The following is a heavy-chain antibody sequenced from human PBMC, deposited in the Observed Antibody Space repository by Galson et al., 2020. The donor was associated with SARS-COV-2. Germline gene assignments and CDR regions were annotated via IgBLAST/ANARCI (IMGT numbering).Heavy chain of an antibody. CDR1: GFTFSDYY. D-gene: IGHD3-3*01. Sequence: KIGESLKISCAASGFTFSDYYMSWIRQAPGKGLEWVSYISSSGSTIYYADSVKGRFTISRDNAKNSLYLQMNSLRAEDTAVYYCARDLGPRPDVWSGYSLTDYYGMDVWGQGTTVTVSS. CDR3: ARDLGPRPDVWSGYSLTDYYGMDV. CDR2: ISSSGSTI. J-gene: IGHJ6*02. V-gene: IGHV3-11*01.